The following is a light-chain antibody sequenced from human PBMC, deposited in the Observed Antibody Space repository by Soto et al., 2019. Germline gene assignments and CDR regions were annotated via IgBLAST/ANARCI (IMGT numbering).Light chain of an antibody. CDR1: QSISRW. J-gene: IGKJ1*01. Sequence: DIHMTQSPSTLSAWVLSRGTTCFRASQSISRWLAWYQQKPGKAPTLLIYHASSLESGVPSRFSGSGSGTEFTLTISSLQTDDVATYYCQQYNTYLSFGQGTKVDIK. V-gene: IGKV1-5*01. CDR2: HAS. CDR3: QQYNTYLS.